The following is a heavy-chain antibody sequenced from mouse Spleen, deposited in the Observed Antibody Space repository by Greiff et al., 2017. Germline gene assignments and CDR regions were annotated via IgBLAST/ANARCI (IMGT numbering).Heavy chain of an antibody. Sequence: EVQRVESGPELEKPGASVKISCKASGYSFTGYNMNWVKQSNGKSLEWIGNIDPYYGGTSYNQKFKGKATLTVDKSSSTAYMQLKSLTSEDSAVYYCARGGYGKGYFDVWGAGTTVTVSS. D-gene: IGHD2-10*02. V-gene: IGHV1-39*01. CDR1: GYSFTGYN. CDR2: IDPYYGGT. J-gene: IGHJ1*01. CDR3: ARGGYGKGYFDV.